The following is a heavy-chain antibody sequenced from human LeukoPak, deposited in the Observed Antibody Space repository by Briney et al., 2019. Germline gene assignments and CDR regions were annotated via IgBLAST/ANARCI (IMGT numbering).Heavy chain of an antibody. V-gene: IGHV3-9*01. D-gene: IGHD2-15*01. CDR1: GFTFDDYA. CDR2: ISWNSGSI. Sequence: GRSLRLSCAASGFTFDDYAMHWVRQAPGKGLEWVSGISWNSGSIGYADSVKGRFTISRDNAKNSLYLQMNSLRAEDTALYYCAKDGRYCSGGSCYLSGNWFDPWGQGTLVTVSS. CDR3: AKDGRYCSGGSCYLSGNWFDP. J-gene: IGHJ5*02.